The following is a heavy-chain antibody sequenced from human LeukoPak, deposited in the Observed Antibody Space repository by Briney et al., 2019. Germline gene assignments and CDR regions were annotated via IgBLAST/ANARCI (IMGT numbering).Heavy chain of an antibody. CDR2: ISRSSSYI. J-gene: IGHJ4*02. V-gene: IGHV3-21*01. Sequence: MAGGSLRLSCAASGFTFSDYSMNWVRQAPGKGLEWVSSISRSSSYIYSADSVKGRFTISRDNAKNSLYLQMNSLRAEDTAVYYCARDLFLRSELWVDYWGQGTLVTVSS. D-gene: IGHD2-21*01. CDR3: ARDLFLRSELWVDY. CDR1: GFTFSDYS.